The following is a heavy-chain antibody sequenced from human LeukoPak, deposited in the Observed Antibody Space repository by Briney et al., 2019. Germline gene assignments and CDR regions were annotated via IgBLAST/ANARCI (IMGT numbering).Heavy chain of an antibody. D-gene: IGHD3-10*01. Sequence: GGPLRLSCAASGFTFSSYSMNWVRQAPGKGLEWVSSISSSSSYIYYADSLKGRFTISRDNAKNSLYLQMNSLRAEDTAVYYCARVTFYGSGSLSFDYWGQGTLVTVSS. CDR2: ISSSSSYI. J-gene: IGHJ4*02. V-gene: IGHV3-21*01. CDR1: GFTFSSYS. CDR3: ARVTFYGSGSLSFDY.